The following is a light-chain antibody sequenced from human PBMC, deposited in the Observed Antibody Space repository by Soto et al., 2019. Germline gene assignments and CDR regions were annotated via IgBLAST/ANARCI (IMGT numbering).Light chain of an antibody. CDR3: QVAEV. Sequence: SYELTQPPSESVAPGKTATISCGGDNIGSKSVHGYQQKSGQAPVLVIYSDRDRPSGIPERFSGSNSGKTATLTISRVEAGDEADYYCQVAEVFGGGTKLTVL. J-gene: IGLJ2*01. CDR1: NIGSKS. CDR2: SDR. V-gene: IGLV3-21*01.